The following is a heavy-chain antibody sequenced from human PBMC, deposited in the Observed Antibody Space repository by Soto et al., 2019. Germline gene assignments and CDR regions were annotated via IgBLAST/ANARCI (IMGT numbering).Heavy chain of an antibody. D-gene: IGHD3-22*01. CDR2: IYYSGTT. CDR1: GGSISSSY. J-gene: IGHJ6*02. Sequence: TLSLTCTVSGGSISSSYWSWLRQPPGKGLEWIGYIYYSGTTTYNPSLKSRVTISVDTSKNQLSLKLSSVTAADTAVYYCARDYFDPSVGYSGMDVWGPGTTVTVSS. V-gene: IGHV4-59*01. CDR3: ARDYFDPSVGYSGMDV.